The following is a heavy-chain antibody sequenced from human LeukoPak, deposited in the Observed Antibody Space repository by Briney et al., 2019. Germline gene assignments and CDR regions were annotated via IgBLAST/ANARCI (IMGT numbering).Heavy chain of an antibody. CDR1: GFTFSSYA. D-gene: IGHD1-7*01. CDR3: AKDGGITGTTDWFDP. V-gene: IGHV3-30-3*01. CDR2: ISYDGSNK. J-gene: IGHJ5*02. Sequence: PGGSLRLSCAASGFTFSSYAMHWVRQAPGKGLEWVAVISYDGSNKCYADSVKGRFTISRDNSKNTLYLQMNSPRAEDTAVYYCAKDGGITGTTDWFDPWGQGTLVTVSS.